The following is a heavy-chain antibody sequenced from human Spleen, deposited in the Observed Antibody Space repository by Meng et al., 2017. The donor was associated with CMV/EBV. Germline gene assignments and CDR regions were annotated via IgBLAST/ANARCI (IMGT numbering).Heavy chain of an antibody. CDR2: INHSGST. J-gene: IGHJ4*02. Sequence: SETLSLTCAVYGGSFSGYYWSWIRQPPGKGLEWIGEINHSGSTNDNSSLKSRVTISVDTSKNQFSLKLSSVTAADTAVYYCARGGPTAIAARPPDYWGQGTLVTVSS. CDR3: ARGGPTAIAARPPDY. D-gene: IGHD6-13*01. V-gene: IGHV4-34*01. CDR1: GGSFSGYY.